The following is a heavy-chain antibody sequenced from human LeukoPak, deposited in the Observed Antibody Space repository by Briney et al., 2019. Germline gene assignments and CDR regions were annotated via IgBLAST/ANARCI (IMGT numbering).Heavy chain of an antibody. D-gene: IGHD2-2*01. CDR3: ARDSHCSSTSCYGPYYYGMDV. CDR2: IYYSGST. V-gene: IGHV4-31*03. CDR1: GGSIISGGYY. J-gene: IGHJ6*04. Sequence: SETLSLTCTVSGGSIISGGYYWSWIRQHPGTGLEWIGYIYYSGSTYYNPSLKSRVTISVDTSKNQFSLKLSSVTAADTAVYYCARDSHCSSTSCYGPYYYGMDVWGRGTTVTVSS.